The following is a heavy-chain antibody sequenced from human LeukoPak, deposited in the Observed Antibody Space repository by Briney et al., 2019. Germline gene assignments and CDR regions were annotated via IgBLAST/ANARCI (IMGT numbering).Heavy chain of an antibody. V-gene: IGHV1-58*02. CDR2: IVVGSGNT. Sequence: SVKVSCKASGFTFTSSAMQWVRQARGQRLEWIGWIVVGSGNTNYAQKFQERVTITRDMSTSTAYMELSSLRSEDTGVYYCATDVLDGPGTNWFDPWGQGTLVTVSS. J-gene: IGHJ5*02. CDR1: GFTFTSSA. CDR3: ATDVLDGPGTNWFDP. D-gene: IGHD3-10*01.